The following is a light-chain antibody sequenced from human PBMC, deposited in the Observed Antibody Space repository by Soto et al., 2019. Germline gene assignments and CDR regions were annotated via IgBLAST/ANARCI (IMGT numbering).Light chain of an antibody. CDR3: QQYGTSTRYT. Sequence: EIVLTQSPVTLSLSPVERATLSCRASQSVTSNYLAWYQQKPGQAPRLLIYGVSSRATGIPDRFSGSGSGTDFTLTISRLEPEDFAVNYCQQYGTSTRYTFGQGTKLEIK. J-gene: IGKJ2*01. CDR2: GVS. CDR1: QSVTSNY. V-gene: IGKV3-20*01.